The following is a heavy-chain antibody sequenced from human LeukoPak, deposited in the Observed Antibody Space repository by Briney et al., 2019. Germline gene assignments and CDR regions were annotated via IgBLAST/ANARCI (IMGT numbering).Heavy chain of an antibody. V-gene: IGHV1-2*04. CDR3: ARGSHYYDSSGYKGWFDP. D-gene: IGHD3-22*01. J-gene: IGHJ5*02. CDR1: GYTFTGYY. Sequence: ASVKVSCKASGYTFTGYYMHWVRQAPGQGLEWIGWINPNSGGTNYAQKFQGWVTMTRDTSISTAYMELSRLRSDDTAVYYCARGSHYYDSSGYKGWFDPWGQGTLVTVSS. CDR2: INPNSGGT.